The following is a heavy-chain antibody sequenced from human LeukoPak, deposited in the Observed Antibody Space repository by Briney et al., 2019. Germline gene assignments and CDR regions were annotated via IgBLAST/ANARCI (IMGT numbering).Heavy chain of an antibody. Sequence: ASVKVSCKASGYTFTSYGISWVRQAPGQGLEWMGWISAYNGNTNYAQKLQGRVTMTTDTSTSTAYMELRSLRSDDTAVYYCARPRGGYCSGTSCQLFDYWGQGTLVTVSS. D-gene: IGHD2-2*01. CDR3: ARPRGGYCSGTSCQLFDY. CDR2: ISAYNGNT. CDR1: GYTFTSYG. V-gene: IGHV1-18*01. J-gene: IGHJ4*02.